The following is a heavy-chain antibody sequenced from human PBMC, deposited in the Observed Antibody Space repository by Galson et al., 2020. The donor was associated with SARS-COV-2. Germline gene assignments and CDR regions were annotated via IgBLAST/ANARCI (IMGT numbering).Heavy chain of an antibody. CDR2: ISAYNGNT. CDR3: ASSYSGSYPLLKDAFDI. V-gene: IGHV1-18*04. Sequence: ASVKVSCKASGYTFTSYGISWVRQAPGQGLEWMGWISAYNGNTNYAQKLQGRVTMTTDTSTSTAYMELRSLRSDDTAVYYCASSYSGSYPLLKDAFDIWGQGTMVTVSS. J-gene: IGHJ3*02. D-gene: IGHD1-26*01. CDR1: GYTFTSYG.